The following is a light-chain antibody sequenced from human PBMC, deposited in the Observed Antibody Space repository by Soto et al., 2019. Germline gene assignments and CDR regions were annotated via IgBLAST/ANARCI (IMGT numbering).Light chain of an antibody. CDR1: SSNIWAGYD. CDR3: QSYDSSLIGSRV. Sequence: SLLARPPSVSGAPGQRVTLPCTESSSNIWAGYDVHWYQQLPGTAPKLLIYGNSNRPPGVPDRFSGSKSGTSASLAITGLQAEDEADYCCQSYDSSLIGSRVFGTGTKVTVL. V-gene: IGLV1-40*01. CDR2: GNS. J-gene: IGLJ1*01.